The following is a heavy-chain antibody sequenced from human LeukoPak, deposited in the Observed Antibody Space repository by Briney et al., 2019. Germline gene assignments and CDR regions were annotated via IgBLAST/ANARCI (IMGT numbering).Heavy chain of an antibody. Sequence: ASVKVSCKPSGYTFTSYYMHWVRQAPGQGLEWMGIINPSGGSTSYAQKFQGRVTMTRDTSTSTVYMELSSLRSEDTAVYYCARAYYHDSSDYYFPLDYWGQGTLVTVSS. D-gene: IGHD3-22*01. V-gene: IGHV1-46*01. J-gene: IGHJ4*02. CDR2: INPSGGST. CDR3: ARAYYHDSSDYYFPLDY. CDR1: GYTFTSYY.